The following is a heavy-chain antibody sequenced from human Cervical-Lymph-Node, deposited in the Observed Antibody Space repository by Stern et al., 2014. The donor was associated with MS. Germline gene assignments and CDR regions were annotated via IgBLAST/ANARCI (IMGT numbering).Heavy chain of an antibody. Sequence: QVQLVQSGAEVKKPGSSVKVSCKASGGTLRSFSVSWVRQVPGQGLEWVGGIIPTLGTPASAQKFQGRVKCSEDKSTDTAHLELSGLTVDDTAVYYCARARGDYDSNWFDPWGQGTQVTVST. J-gene: IGHJ5*02. V-gene: IGHV1-69*06. CDR1: GGTLRSFS. CDR3: ARARGDYDSNWFDP. D-gene: IGHD3-10*01. CDR2: IIPTLGTP.